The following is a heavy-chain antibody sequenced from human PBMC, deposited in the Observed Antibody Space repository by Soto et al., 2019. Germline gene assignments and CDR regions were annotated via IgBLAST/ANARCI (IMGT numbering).Heavy chain of an antibody. D-gene: IGHD3-22*01. V-gene: IGHV4-59*08. CDR2: IYHSGST. CDR3: ARHNYYDSSGPSDW. J-gene: IGHJ4*02. Sequence: SETLSLTCTVSGGSISTYFWSWIRQPPGKGLEWIGFIYHSGSTKYNPSLKSRVAISVDTSKNQFSLKLSSVTAADTAIYYCARHNYYDSSGPSDWWGQGILVTV. CDR1: GGSISTYF.